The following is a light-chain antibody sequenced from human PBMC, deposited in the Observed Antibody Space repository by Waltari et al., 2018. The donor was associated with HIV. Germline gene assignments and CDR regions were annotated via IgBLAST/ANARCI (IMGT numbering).Light chain of an antibody. CDR2: DNN. Sequence: QSVLTQPPSVSGAPGQRVSISCTGSSPHLGAGFDAQWYQQLPGAAPRLLIYDNNNRPSGVPGRFSGSRSGTSASLAITGLQADDEADYYCQSFDSGLTAVVFGGGTKLTVL. V-gene: IGLV1-40*01. CDR3: QSFDSGLTAVV. CDR1: SPHLGAGFD. J-gene: IGLJ2*01.